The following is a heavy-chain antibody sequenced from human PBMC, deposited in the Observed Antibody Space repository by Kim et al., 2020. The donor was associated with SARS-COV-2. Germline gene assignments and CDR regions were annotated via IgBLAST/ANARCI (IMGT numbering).Heavy chain of an antibody. J-gene: IGHJ3*02. Sequence: SLKSRVTISVDTSKNQFSLKLSSVTAADTAVYYCALSRVRGVIIPDAFDIWGQGTMVTVSS. V-gene: IGHV4-31*02. CDR3: ALSRVRGVIIPDAFDI. D-gene: IGHD3-10*01.